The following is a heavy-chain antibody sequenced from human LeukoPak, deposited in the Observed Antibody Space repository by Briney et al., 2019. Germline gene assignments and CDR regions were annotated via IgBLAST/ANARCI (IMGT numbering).Heavy chain of an antibody. D-gene: IGHD6-19*01. CDR3: AREGVAVAGDYYYYYGMDV. V-gene: IGHV4-59*01. CDR2: IYYSGST. J-gene: IGHJ6*02. CDR1: GVSISSYY. Sequence: MSSQSLSLTCTVSGVSISSYYWSWIRQPPRNGMEWIGYIYYSGSTNYNPSLKSRVTISVDTSKNQFSLKLSSVTAADTAVYYCAREGVAVAGDYYYYYGMDVWGQGTTVTVSS.